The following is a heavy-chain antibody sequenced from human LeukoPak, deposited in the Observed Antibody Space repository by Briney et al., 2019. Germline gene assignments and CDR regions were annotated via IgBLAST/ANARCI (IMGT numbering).Heavy chain of an antibody. CDR1: GYTFTSYD. V-gene: IGHV1-8*01. CDR2: MNPNSGNT. Sequence: ASVKVSCKASGYTFTSYDINWVRQATGQGLEWMGWMNPNSGNTGYAQKFQGRVTMTRNTSISTAYMELSSLRSEDTAVYYCAREVWQQLVRVIDYWGQGTLVTVSS. J-gene: IGHJ4*02. CDR3: AREVWQQLVRVIDY. D-gene: IGHD6-13*01.